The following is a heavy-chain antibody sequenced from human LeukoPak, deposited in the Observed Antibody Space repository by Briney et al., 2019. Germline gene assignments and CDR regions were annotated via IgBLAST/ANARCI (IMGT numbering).Heavy chain of an antibody. CDR3: ARGMPRTYYYDSSGYYYFDY. D-gene: IGHD3-22*01. CDR1: GYTFTGYY. V-gene: IGHV1-2*01. Sequence: GASVKVSCKASGYTFTGYYMHWVRQAPGQGLEWMGWINPNNGGTNYAQKFNDRVTNTRDTYISTASMELSRLRSDDTDVYYCARGMPRTYYYDSSGYYYFDYWGQGTLVSVSS. J-gene: IGHJ4*02. CDR2: INPNNGGT.